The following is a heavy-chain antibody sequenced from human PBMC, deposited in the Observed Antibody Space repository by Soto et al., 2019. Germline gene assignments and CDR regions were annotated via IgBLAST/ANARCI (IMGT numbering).Heavy chain of an antibody. CDR3: AKDASSGITSFDL. J-gene: IGHJ2*01. CDR2: ISGSGGRT. D-gene: IGHD3-3*01. Sequence: EVQLLESGGGLVQPGGSLRLSCAASGFTFSSYAMSWVRQAPGKGLEWVSSISGSGGRTYYADSEKGRFTISRDNSKNTLYLQMTSLRAEDTALYYCAKDASSGITSFDLWGRGTLVTVSS. V-gene: IGHV3-23*01. CDR1: GFTFSSYA.